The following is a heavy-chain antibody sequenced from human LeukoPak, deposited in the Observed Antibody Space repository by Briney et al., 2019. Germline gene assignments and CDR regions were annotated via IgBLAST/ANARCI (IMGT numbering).Heavy chain of an antibody. J-gene: IGHJ6*03. D-gene: IGHD4-17*01. V-gene: IGHV1-8*01. CDR1: GYTFSNYD. CDR2: MNPNSGNT. CDR3: ARGFRIQSHDYGPYYYMDV. Sequence: GASVKVSCKASGYTFSNYDINWVRQATGQGLEWMGWMNPNSGNTGYARKFQGRLTMTGDTSIGTAYMELSSLTSEDTAVYYCARGFRIQSHDYGPYYYMDVWGTGTMVTVSS.